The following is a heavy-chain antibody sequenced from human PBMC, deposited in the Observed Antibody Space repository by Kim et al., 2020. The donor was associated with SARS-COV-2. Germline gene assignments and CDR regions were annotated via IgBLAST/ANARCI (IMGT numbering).Heavy chain of an antibody. CDR3: ARDARRIRLGELCY. J-gene: IGHJ4*02. Sequence: ADSVKGRFTISRDNAKNTLYLQMNSLRAEDTAVYYCARDARRIRLGELCYWGQGTLVTVSS. V-gene: IGHV3-74*01. D-gene: IGHD3-16*01.